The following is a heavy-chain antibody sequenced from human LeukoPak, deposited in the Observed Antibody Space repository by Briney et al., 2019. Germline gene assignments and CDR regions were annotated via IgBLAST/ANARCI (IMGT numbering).Heavy chain of an antibody. CDR2: ISYDGSNK. J-gene: IGHJ2*01. CDR3: ARDCSNGLCYSSNWYFDL. V-gene: IGHV3-30-3*01. D-gene: IGHD2-8*01. CDR1: GFTFSSYA. Sequence: PGGSLRLSCAASGFTFSSYAMHWVRQAPGKGLEWVAVISYDGSNKYYADSVKGRFTISRDNAKNSLYLQMNNLRDEDTAVYFCARDCSNGLCYSSNWYFDLWGRGTLVTVSS.